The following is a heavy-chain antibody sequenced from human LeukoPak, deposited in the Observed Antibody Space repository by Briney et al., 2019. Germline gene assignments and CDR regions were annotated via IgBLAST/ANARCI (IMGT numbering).Heavy chain of an antibody. CDR1: GFTLSSYT. D-gene: IGHD4-17*01. CDR3: ARDRNYGDYGTPRYFDY. Sequence: GGSLRLSCAASGFTLSSYTMNWVRRAPGKGLEWVSFISSSSSYIYYADSVKGRFTISRDNAKNSLYLQMNSLRAEDTAVYYCARDRNYGDYGTPRYFDYWGPGTLVTVSS. CDR2: ISSSSSYI. V-gene: IGHV3-21*01. J-gene: IGHJ4*02.